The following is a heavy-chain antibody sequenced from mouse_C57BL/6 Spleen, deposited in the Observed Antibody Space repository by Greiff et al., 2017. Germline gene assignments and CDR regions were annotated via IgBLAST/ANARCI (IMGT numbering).Heavy chain of an antibody. CDR2: IDPSDSYT. D-gene: IGHD1-1*01. V-gene: IGHV1-50*01. CDR1: GYTFTSYW. CDR3: AFGSPFDY. Sequence: QVQLQQPGAELVKPGASVKLSCKASGYTFTSYWMQWVKQRPGQGLEWIGEIDPSDSYTNYNQKFKGKATLTVDTSSSTAYMQLGSLTSEDSAVYYCAFGSPFDYWGQGTTLTVSS. J-gene: IGHJ2*01.